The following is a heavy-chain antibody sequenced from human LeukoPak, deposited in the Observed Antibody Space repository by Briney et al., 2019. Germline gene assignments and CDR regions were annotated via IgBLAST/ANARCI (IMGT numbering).Heavy chain of an antibody. CDR3: ARGIERITIFGVVYYYYYYMDV. J-gene: IGHJ6*03. CDR1: GDSISSGSYC. V-gene: IGHV4-39*07. CDR2: ISYSGST. D-gene: IGHD3-3*01. Sequence: SETLSLTCTVSGDSISSGSYCWVWIRQPPGKGLEWIGTISYSGSTYYNPSRKSRVSIFADTSKNLLSLKLTSVTAADTAVYYCARGIERITIFGVVYYYYYYMDVWGKGTTVTVSS.